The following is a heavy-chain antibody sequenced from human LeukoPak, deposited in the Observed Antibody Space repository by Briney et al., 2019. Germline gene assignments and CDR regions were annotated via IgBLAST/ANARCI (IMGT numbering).Heavy chain of an antibody. D-gene: IGHD5-18*01. CDR1: GFTFSSYG. Sequence: GGSLRLSCAASGFTFSSYGMHWVRQAPGKGLEWVAVISYDGSNKYYADSVKGRFTISRDNSKNTLYLQMNSLRAEDTAVYYCAKGSLVDTATIADYWGQGTLVTVSS. J-gene: IGHJ4*02. CDR2: ISYDGSNK. CDR3: AKGSLVDTATIADY. V-gene: IGHV3-30*18.